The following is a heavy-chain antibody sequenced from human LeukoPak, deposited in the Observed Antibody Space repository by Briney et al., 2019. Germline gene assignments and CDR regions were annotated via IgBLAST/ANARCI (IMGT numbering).Heavy chain of an antibody. CDR1: GFTFSGSA. CDR2: IRSKANSYAT. D-gene: IGHD2-21*02. J-gene: IGHJ4*02. V-gene: IGHV3-73*01. Sequence: GGSLRLSCAASGFTFSGSAMHWVRQASGKGLEWVGRIRSKANSYATAYAASVKGRFTISRDDSKNTAYLQMNSLKTEDTAVYCCTSALVVTAIWGQGTLVTVSS. CDR3: TSALVVTAI.